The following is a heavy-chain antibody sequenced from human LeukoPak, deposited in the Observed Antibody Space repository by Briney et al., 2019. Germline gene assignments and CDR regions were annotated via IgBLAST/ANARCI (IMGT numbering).Heavy chain of an antibody. D-gene: IGHD4-11*01. V-gene: IGHV4-61*01. J-gene: IGHJ6*02. CDR1: GGSVSSGSYY. CDR3: ARDGSNWSNDYYHGVDV. Sequence: SETLPLTCTVSGGSVSSGSYYWSWIRQPPGKGLEWLGYVYYSGSATYNPSLKSRVTISVDTSKNQFSLRLSSVTAADTAVYYCARDGSNWSNDYYHGVDVWGQGTTVTVSS. CDR2: VYYSGSA.